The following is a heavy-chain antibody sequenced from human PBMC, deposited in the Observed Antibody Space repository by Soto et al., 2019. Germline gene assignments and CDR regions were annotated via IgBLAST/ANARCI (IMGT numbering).Heavy chain of an antibody. J-gene: IGHJ6*02. Sequence: ASVKVSCKASGYTFTSYDINWVRQATGQGLEWMGWMNPNSGNTGYAQKFQGRVTMTRNTLYLQMNSLRAEDTAVYYCANFGVHFWSGYSSYYYYGMDVWGQGTTVTVSS. D-gene: IGHD3-3*02. CDR2: MNPNSGNT. CDR3: ANFGVHFWSGYSSYYYYGMDV. CDR1: GYTFTSYD. V-gene: IGHV1-8*01.